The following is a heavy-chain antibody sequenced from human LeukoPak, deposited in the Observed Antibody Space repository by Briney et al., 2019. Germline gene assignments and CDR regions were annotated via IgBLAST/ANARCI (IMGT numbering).Heavy chain of an antibody. CDR3: ARCGGDCYYSPAFDI. Sequence: SETLSLTCTVSGGSISSYYWSWIRQPPGKGLEWIGYIYYSGSTNYNPSLKSRVTISVDTSKNQFSLKLSSVTAADTAVYYCARCGGDCYYSPAFDIWGQGTMVTVSS. D-gene: IGHD2-21*02. J-gene: IGHJ3*02. V-gene: IGHV4-59*01. CDR1: GGSISSYY. CDR2: IYYSGST.